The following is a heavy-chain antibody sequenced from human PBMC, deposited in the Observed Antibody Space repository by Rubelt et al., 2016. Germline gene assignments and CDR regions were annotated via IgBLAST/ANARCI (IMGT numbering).Heavy chain of an antibody. D-gene: IGHD2-2*01. CDR3: AKDSTFDY. J-gene: IGHJ4*02. V-gene: IGHV3-74*01. CDR1: VFTFSNYW. CDR2: INSDESRT. Sequence: EVQLVESGGGLVQPGGSLRLSCGASVFTFSNYWMHWVRQVPGKGLVWISRINSDESRTNYADSVKGRFTNSRDNAKNTLYLQMNSLGAEDTAVYYCAKDSTFDYWGQGTLVTVSS.